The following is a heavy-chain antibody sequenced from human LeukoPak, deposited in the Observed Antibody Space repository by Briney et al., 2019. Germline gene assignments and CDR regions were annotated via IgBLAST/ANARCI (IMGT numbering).Heavy chain of an antibody. CDR3: ATGTGSYGVPFDY. CDR1: GFTFTNYN. V-gene: IGHV3-21*01. D-gene: IGHD6-19*01. Sequence: GGSLRLSCAASGFTFTNYNMNWVRQAPGKGLEWVSSISSSSSYIYYADSVKGRFTISRDNAKNSLYLQMNSLRAEDTAVYYCATGTGSYGVPFDYWGRGTLVTVSS. CDR2: ISSSSSYI. J-gene: IGHJ4*02.